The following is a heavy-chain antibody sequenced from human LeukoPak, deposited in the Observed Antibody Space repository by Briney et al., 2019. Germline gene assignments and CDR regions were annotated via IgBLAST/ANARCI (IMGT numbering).Heavy chain of an antibody. V-gene: IGHV3-33*01. CDR2: LWSDGSNK. CDR3: AREGRWLQSRLFDY. CDR1: GFTFSTYA. D-gene: IGHD5-12*01. J-gene: IGHJ4*02. Sequence: GSLRLSCEASGFTFSTYAMHWVRQAPGKGLEWVAVLWSDGSNKNHADSVKGRFTISRDNSKNTLYLQMNSLRAEDTAVYFCAREGRWLQSRLFDYWGQGTLVTVSS.